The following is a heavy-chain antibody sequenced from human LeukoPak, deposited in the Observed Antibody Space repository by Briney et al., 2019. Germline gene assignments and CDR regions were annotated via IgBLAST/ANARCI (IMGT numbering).Heavy chain of an antibody. J-gene: IGHJ4*02. CDR1: GYTFTGYY. Sequence: ASVKVSCKASGYTFTGYYMHWVRQAPGQGLEWMGWINPNSGGTNYAQKFQGRVTMTRDTSISTAYMELSRLRSDDTAVYYCARDAVPAYSSGWFHWGQGTLVTVSS. CDR2: INPNSGGT. V-gene: IGHV1-2*02. CDR3: ARDAVPAYSSGWFH. D-gene: IGHD6-19*01.